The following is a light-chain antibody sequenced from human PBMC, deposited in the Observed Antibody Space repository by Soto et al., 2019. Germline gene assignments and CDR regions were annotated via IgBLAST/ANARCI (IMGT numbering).Light chain of an antibody. J-gene: IGKJ2*02. CDR2: DAS. Sequence: DIQMTQSPSTLSASVGDRVTITCRASQSISSWLAWYQQKPGKAPKLLIYDASSLESGVPSRFSGSGSGTEFTLTISSLQPDDFATYYCQQYNSYLCTFGQWTKLEIK. CDR1: QSISSW. V-gene: IGKV1-5*01. CDR3: QQYNSYLCT.